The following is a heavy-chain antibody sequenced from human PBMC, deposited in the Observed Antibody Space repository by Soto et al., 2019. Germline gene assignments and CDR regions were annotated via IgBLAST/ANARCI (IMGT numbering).Heavy chain of an antibody. CDR2: TSAYNGNT. CDR1: GYTFTSYG. CDR3: SRDYYDSSGYYSPAYYYYGMDV. Sequence: ASVKVSCKASGYTFTSYGISWVRQAPGQGLEWMGWTSAYNGNTNYAQKLQGRVTMTTDTSTSTAYMELRSLRSDATAGSYCSRDYYDSSGYYSPAYYYYGMDVWGQGTTVTVSS. V-gene: IGHV1-18*04. D-gene: IGHD3-22*01. J-gene: IGHJ6*02.